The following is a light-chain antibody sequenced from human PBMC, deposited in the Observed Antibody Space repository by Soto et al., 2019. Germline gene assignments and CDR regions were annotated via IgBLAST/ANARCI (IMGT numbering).Light chain of an antibody. J-gene: IGLJ2*01. CDR2: EVT. CDR1: SSDVGGYNY. V-gene: IGLV2-8*01. CDR3: SSYAGSNNLGVL. Sequence: QSALTQPPSASGSPGQSVTISCTGTSSDVGGYNYVSWYQQHPGKAPELMIYEVTKRPSGVPDRFSGSKSGNTASLTVSGLQAADEADYFCSSYAGSNNLGVLFGGGTKLTVL.